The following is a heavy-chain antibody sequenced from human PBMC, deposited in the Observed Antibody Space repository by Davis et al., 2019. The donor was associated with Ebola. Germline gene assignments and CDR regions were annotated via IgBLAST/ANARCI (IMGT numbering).Heavy chain of an antibody. CDR2: IYPGDSDT. Sequence: TVSCKGSGYSFTSYWIGWVRQMPGKGLEWMGIIYPGDSDTRYSPSFQGQVTIPADKSISTAYLQWSSLKASDTAMYYCARERGRITIFGVVTHYYYYGMDVWGQGTTVTVSS. D-gene: IGHD3-3*01. V-gene: IGHV5-51*01. J-gene: IGHJ6*02. CDR3: ARERGRITIFGVVTHYYYYGMDV. CDR1: GYSFTSYW.